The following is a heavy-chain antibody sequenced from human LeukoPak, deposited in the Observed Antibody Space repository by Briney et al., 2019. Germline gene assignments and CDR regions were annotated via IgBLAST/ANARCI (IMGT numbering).Heavy chain of an antibody. J-gene: IGHJ4*02. CDR2: IYHSGST. CDR3: AARHSGYDWDYFDY. Sequence: PSETLSLTCAVSGGSISSGGYSCSWIRQPPGKGLEWIVYIYHSGSTYYNPSLKSRVTISVDRSKNQFSLKLSSVTAADTAVYYCAARHSGYDWDYFDYWGQGTLVTVSS. D-gene: IGHD5-12*01. CDR1: GGSISSGGYS. V-gene: IGHV4-30-2*01.